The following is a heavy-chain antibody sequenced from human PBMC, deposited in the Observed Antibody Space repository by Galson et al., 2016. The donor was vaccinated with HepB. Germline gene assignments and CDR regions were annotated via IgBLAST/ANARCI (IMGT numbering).Heavy chain of an antibody. CDR2: INWNGGST. D-gene: IGHD4-17*01. Sequence: SLRLSCAASGFTFDDYGLSWVRQAPGKGLEWVSGINWNGGSTGYADSVKGRFTISRDNAKNSLYLQMNSLRAEDTALYYCARGMSHDCGVSADYWGQGTLVTVSS. CDR1: GFTFDDYG. J-gene: IGHJ4*02. V-gene: IGHV3-20*04. CDR3: ARGMSHDCGVSADY.